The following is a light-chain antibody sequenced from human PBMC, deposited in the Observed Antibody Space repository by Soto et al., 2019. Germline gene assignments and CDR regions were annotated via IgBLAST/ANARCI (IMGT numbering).Light chain of an antibody. V-gene: IGKV3-15*01. J-gene: IGKJ1*01. CDR3: QQYNNWPPWT. Sequence: EVVMTQSPGTLSVSPGERATLSCRASQSVSNNLAWYQQKPGQVPRLLIHGASTRATGIPARFSGSGSGTEFTLTISSLQSEDFAVYYGQQYNNWPPWTFGQGTKVEI. CDR2: GAS. CDR1: QSVSNN.